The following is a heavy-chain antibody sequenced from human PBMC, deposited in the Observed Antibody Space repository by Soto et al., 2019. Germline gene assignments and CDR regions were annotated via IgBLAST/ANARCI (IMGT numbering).Heavy chain of an antibody. CDR2: IHYSGDT. CDR3: AGILTGYRKLWYYFDY. J-gene: IGHJ4*02. V-gene: IGHV4-39*01. CDR1: GGSISIGSYY. D-gene: IGHD3-9*01. Sequence: PSETLSLTCTVSGGSISIGSYYWGWIRQPPGKGLEWIGSIHYSGDTYYSPSLRSRVTISVDTSKIQFSLRLSSVTAADTAVYYCAGILTGYRKLWYYFDYWGQGALVTVSS.